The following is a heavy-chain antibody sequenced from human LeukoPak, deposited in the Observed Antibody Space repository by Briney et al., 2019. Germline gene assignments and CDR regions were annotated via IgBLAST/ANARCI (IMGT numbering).Heavy chain of an antibody. CDR1: GGSISSHY. V-gene: IGHV4-59*11. J-gene: IGHJ3*02. Sequence: PSETLSLTCTVSGGSISSHYWSWIRQPPGKGLEWIGYIYYSGSTNYNPSLKSRVTISVDTSKNQFSLKLSSVTAADTAVYYRASLAKNAFDIWGQGTKVTVPS. CDR2: IYYSGST. CDR3: ASLAKNAFDI.